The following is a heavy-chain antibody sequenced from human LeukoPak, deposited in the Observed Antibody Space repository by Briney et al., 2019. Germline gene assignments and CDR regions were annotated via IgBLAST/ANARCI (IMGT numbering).Heavy chain of an antibody. Sequence: GGSLRLSCAASGFTFSSYGMHWVGQPQAKGLEWVEFIRYDGSNKYYADSVKGRFTISRDNSKNTLYLQMNSLRAEDTAVYYCAKDSAYQLLLYNWFDPWGQGTLVTVSS. CDR1: GFTFSSYG. CDR3: AKDSAYQLLLYNWFDP. CDR2: IRYDGSNK. J-gene: IGHJ5*02. V-gene: IGHV3-30*02. D-gene: IGHD2-2*01.